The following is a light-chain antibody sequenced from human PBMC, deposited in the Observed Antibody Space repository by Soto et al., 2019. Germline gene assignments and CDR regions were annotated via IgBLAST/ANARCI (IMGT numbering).Light chain of an antibody. J-gene: IGLJ1*01. CDR3: GSWDSSLSAYV. CDR2: DNN. Sequence: QSVLTQPPSVSAAPGQRVTISCSGSYSNIGNNFVAWYQRLPGSPPKLIISDNNARPSGIPDRFSGSKTGTSATLGITGFQTGDEADYYCGSWDSSLSAYVFGTGNKVT. CDR1: YSNIGNNF. V-gene: IGLV1-51*01.